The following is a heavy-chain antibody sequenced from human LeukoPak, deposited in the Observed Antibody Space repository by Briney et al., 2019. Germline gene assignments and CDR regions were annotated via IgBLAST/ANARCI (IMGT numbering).Heavy chain of an antibody. J-gene: IGHJ4*02. CDR3: ARRSGLDY. V-gene: IGHV3-7*01. CDR1: GFTFRNYW. D-gene: IGHD3-10*01. Sequence: GGSLRLSYAASGFTFRNYWMSWVRQAPGKGLEWVANIKEDGSEKHYVDSVKGRFTISRDSAKNSLYLQMNSLRAEDSAVYYCARRSGLDYWGQGTLVTVSS. CDR2: IKEDGSEK.